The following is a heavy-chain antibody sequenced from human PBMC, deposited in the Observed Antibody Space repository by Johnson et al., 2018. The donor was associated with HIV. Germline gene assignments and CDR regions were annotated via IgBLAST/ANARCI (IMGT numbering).Heavy chain of an antibody. V-gene: IGHV3-NL1*01. CDR2: INSGGDT. Sequence: QVQLVESGGGVVQPGGSLRLSCAASGFTFSSYGMHWVRQAPGKGLEWVAVINSGGDTYYADSVKGRCTISRDNSKNTLYLQMNSLRAEDTAVYYCARACRDGYTCDVYDIWGQGTMLTVSS. CDR3: ARACRDGYTCDVYDI. J-gene: IGHJ3*02. D-gene: IGHD5-24*01. CDR1: GFTFSSYG.